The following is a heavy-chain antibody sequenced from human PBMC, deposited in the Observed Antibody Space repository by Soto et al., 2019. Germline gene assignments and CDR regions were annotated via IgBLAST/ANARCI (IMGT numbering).Heavy chain of an antibody. CDR1: GGTFRNHV. Sequence: ASVKVSCKASGGTFRNHVFNWVRQAPVQGLEWMGGIIPIIGTPNYAQKFQGRVTITADASTNTVYLDVSSLRSQDTAVYYCARDLEFRDGNISHLDYWGQGTLVTVSS. J-gene: IGHJ4*02. CDR3: ARDLEFRDGNISHLDY. D-gene: IGHD3-10*01. CDR2: IIPIIGTP. V-gene: IGHV1-69*13.